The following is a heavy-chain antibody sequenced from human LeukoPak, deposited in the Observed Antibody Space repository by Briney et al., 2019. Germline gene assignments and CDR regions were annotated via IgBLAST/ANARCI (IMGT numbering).Heavy chain of an antibody. CDR2: INHSGST. J-gene: IGHJ6*02. CDR1: GGSFSGYY. V-gene: IGHV4-34*01. D-gene: IGHD2-15*01. CDR3: ARDRSNPGYCTGGTCYGYYYYGMDV. Sequence: PSETLSLTCAVYGGSFSGYYWSWIRQPPGKGLEWIGEINHSGSTNYNPSLKSRVTISVDTSKNQFSLKLSSVTAADTAVYYCARDRSNPGYCTGGTCYGYYYYGMDVWGQGTTVTVSS.